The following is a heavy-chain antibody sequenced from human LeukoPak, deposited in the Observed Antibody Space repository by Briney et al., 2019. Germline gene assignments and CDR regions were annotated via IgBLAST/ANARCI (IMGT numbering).Heavy chain of an antibody. CDR1: GGSFSGYY. V-gene: IGHV4-34*01. J-gene: IGHJ4*02. Sequence: SETLSLTCAVYGGSFSGYYWTWIRQPPGKGLEWIGEINHRGSTNYNPSLKNRVTISLDTSKSKFSLKLKSVTAADTAVYYCARGHTTINMMVVIFTSANYYLDYWGQGTRVTVSS. CDR2: INHRGST. CDR3: ARGHTTINMMVVIFTSANYYLDY. D-gene: IGHD3-22*01.